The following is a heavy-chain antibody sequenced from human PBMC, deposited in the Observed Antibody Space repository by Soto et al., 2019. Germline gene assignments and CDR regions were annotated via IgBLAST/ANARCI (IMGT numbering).Heavy chain of an antibody. CDR1: GGTFSSYA. J-gene: IGHJ6*02. D-gene: IGHD2-15*01. V-gene: IGHV1-69*01. CDR3: ARDQGDCSGGSCRYYYYGMDV. CDR2: IIPIFGTA. Sequence: QVQLVQSGAEVKKPGSSVKVSCKASGGTFSSYAISWVRQAPGQGLEWMGGIIPIFGTANYAQKFQGRATITADESTSTAYMELSSLRSEDTAVYYCARDQGDCSGGSCRYYYYGMDVWGQGTTVTVSS.